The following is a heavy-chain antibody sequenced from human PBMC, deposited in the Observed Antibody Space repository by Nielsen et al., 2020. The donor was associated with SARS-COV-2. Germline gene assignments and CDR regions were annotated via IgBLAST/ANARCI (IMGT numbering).Heavy chain of an antibody. D-gene: IGHD6-19*01. Sequence: GSLRLSCTVSGGSVSSGSYYWSWIRQPPGKGLEWIGYIYYSGSTNYNPSLKSRVTISVDTSKNQFSLKLSSVTAADTAVYYCARDMEAGITFDYWGQGTLVTVSS. CDR1: GGSVSSGSYY. J-gene: IGHJ4*02. V-gene: IGHV4-61*01. CDR3: ARDMEAGITFDY. CDR2: IYYSGST.